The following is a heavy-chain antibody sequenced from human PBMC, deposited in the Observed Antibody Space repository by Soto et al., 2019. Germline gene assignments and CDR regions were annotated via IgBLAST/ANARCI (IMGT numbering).Heavy chain of an antibody. CDR3: AREGTLGVAATNHFDY. CDR2: IIPILGRP. Sequence: QVQLVQSGAEVKKPGSSVKVSCKASGGTFSSHTINWVRQAPGQGLEWMGRIIPILGRPNYAQKFQGRVTITADKSTSTAYMELSSLRSEDTAVYYCAREGTLGVAATNHFDYWGQGTLVTVSS. CDR1: GGTFSSHT. D-gene: IGHD2-15*01. V-gene: IGHV1-69*08. J-gene: IGHJ4*02.